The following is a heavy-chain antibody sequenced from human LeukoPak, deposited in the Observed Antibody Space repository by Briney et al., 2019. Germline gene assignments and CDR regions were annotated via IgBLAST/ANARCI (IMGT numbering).Heavy chain of an antibody. V-gene: IGHV4-59*01. Sequence: SETLSLICTVSGGSISSYYWSWIRQPPGKGLEWIGYIYYSGSTNYNPSLKSRVTISVDTSKNQFSLKLSSVTAADTAVYYCARDPLGGLGLWDYWGQGTLVTVSS. D-gene: IGHD3-16*01. CDR3: ARDPLGGLGLWDY. CDR1: GGSISSYY. J-gene: IGHJ4*02. CDR2: IYYSGST.